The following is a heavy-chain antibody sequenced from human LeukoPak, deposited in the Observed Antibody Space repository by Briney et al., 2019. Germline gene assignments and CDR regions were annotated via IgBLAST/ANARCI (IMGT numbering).Heavy chain of an antibody. Sequence: ASVKVSCKASGYTFTSYDINGVRQATGQGREGMGWMNPNSGNTGYAQKFQGRVTITRNTSISTAYMELSSLRSEDTAVYYCARELRSGWYYFDYWGQGTLVTVSS. CDR3: ARELRSGWYYFDY. CDR1: GYTFTSYD. CDR2: MNPNSGNT. V-gene: IGHV1-8*01. D-gene: IGHD6-19*01. J-gene: IGHJ4*02.